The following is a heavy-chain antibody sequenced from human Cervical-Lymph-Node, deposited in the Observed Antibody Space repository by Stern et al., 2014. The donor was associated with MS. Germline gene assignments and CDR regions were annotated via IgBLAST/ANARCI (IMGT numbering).Heavy chain of an antibody. CDR1: GGSISSGRYY. Sequence: VQLVESGPGLVKPSQTLSLTCTVSGGSISSGRYYWSWIRQHPGKGLEWIGYIHYSGSTYYNPSLNSRVTISVDTSKNQFSLKVSSVTAADTALYYCARSDRLWGSFDYWGQGTLVTVSS. CDR3: ARSDRLWGSFDY. CDR2: IHYSGST. D-gene: IGHD3-16*01. J-gene: IGHJ4*02. V-gene: IGHV4-31*03.